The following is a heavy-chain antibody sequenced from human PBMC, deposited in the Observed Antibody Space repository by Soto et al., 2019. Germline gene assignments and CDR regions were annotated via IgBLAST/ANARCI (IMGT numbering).Heavy chain of an antibody. J-gene: IGHJ3*02. CDR2: MNPNSGNT. D-gene: IGHD3-3*01. Sequence: ASVKVSCKASGYTSTSYDINWVRQATGQGLEWMGWMNPNSGNTGYAQKFQGSVTMTRNTSISTAYMELSSLRSEDTVVYYCARAVRAYYDFWSGYYDAFDIWGQGTMVTVSS. V-gene: IGHV1-8*01. CDR3: ARAVRAYYDFWSGYYDAFDI. CDR1: GYTSTSYD.